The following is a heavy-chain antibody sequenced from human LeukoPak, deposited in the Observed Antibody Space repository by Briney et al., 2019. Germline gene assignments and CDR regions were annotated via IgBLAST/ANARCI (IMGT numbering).Heavy chain of an antibody. D-gene: IGHD3-10*01. CDR2: INHSGST. Sequence: LSETLSLTCAVYGGPFSGYYWSWIRQPPGKGLEWIGEINHSGSTNYNPSLKSRVTISVDTSKNQFSLKLSSVTAADTAVYYCARVPYGSGSYQDYWGQGTLVTVSS. CDR3: ARVPYGSGSYQDY. V-gene: IGHV4-34*01. J-gene: IGHJ4*02. CDR1: GGPFSGYY.